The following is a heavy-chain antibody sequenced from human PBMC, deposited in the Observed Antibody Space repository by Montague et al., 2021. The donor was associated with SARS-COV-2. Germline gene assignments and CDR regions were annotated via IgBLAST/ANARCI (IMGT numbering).Heavy chain of an antibody. CDR3: ARDARYDFWSGYYFDY. V-gene: IGHV3-21*01. Sequence: SLRLSCAASGFPFSSYSMNWVRQAPGKGLELVSSISSSSSYIYYADSVKGRFTISRDNAKNSLYLQMNSLRAEDTAVYYCARDARYDFWSGYYFDYWGQGTLVTVSS. J-gene: IGHJ4*02. CDR1: GFPFSSYS. D-gene: IGHD3-3*01. CDR2: ISSSSSYI.